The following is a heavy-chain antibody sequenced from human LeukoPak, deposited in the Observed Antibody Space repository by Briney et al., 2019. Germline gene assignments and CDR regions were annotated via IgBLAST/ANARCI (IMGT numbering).Heavy chain of an antibody. CDR1: GGSISSYY. D-gene: IGHD2-21*02. V-gene: IGHV4-59*12. CDR2: IYYSGST. Sequence: SETLSLTCTVSGGSISSYYWSWIRQPPGKGLEWIGYIYYSGSTNYNPSLKSRVTISVDTSKNQFSLKLSSVTAADTAVYYCASQPGPYCGGDCFPTWGQGTMVTVSS. CDR3: ASQPGPYCGGDCFPT. J-gene: IGHJ3*01.